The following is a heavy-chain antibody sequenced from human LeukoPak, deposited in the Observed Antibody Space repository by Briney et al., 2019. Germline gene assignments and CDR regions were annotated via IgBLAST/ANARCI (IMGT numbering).Heavy chain of an antibody. V-gene: IGHV4-39*01. D-gene: IGHD2-2*01. J-gene: IGHJ2*01. CDR3: ARHRARGYQLLHYWYFDL. Sequence: PSETLSLTCTVSGGSISSSSYYWGWIRQPPGKGLEWPGNIYYSGSTYYNPSLKSRVTISVDTSKNQFSLKLSSVTAADTAVYYCARHRARGYQLLHYWYFDLWGRGTLVTVSS. CDR1: GGSISSSSYY. CDR2: IYYSGST.